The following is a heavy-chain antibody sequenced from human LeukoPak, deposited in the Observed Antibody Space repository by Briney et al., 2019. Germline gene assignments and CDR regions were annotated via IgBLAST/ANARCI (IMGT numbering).Heavy chain of an antibody. J-gene: IGHJ4*02. CDR2: ISGSGGST. CDR3: AKSRGGVVVVAADY. Sequence: GGSLRLSCAASGFTFSTHAMTWVRQAPGKGLEWVSVISGSGGSTYYADSVKGRFTLSRDNSKNTIYLQMNSLRAEDTAVYYCAKSRGGVVVVAADYWGQGTLVTVSS. V-gene: IGHV3-23*01. CDR1: GFTFSTHA. D-gene: IGHD2-15*01.